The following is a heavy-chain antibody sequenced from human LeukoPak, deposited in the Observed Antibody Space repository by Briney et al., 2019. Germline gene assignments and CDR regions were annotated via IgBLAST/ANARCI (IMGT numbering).Heavy chain of an antibody. Sequence: PGGSLRLSCAASGFTFSHYAMHWVRQAPGKGLEWVAVISYDGSNKYYADSVKGRFTISRDNSKNTLYLQMNSLRAEDTAVYYCARDPSYYYDSSGLDYWGQGTLVTVSS. CDR3: ARDPSYYYDSSGLDY. D-gene: IGHD3-22*01. CDR2: ISYDGSNK. V-gene: IGHV3-30*04. CDR1: GFTFSHYA. J-gene: IGHJ4*02.